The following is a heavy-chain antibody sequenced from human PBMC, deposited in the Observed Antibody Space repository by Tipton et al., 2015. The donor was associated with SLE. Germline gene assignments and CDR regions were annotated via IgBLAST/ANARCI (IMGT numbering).Heavy chain of an antibody. Sequence: TLSLTCTVSGGSISSGSYYWSWIRQPAGKGLEWIGHIYATGITNYNPSLKSRVTISVDKSKNQFSLRLSSVTAADTAVYYCASGFGELLIPQYWGQGALVTVSS. D-gene: IGHD3-10*01. CDR3: ASGFGELLIPQY. J-gene: IGHJ4*02. V-gene: IGHV4-61*09. CDR2: IYATGIT. CDR1: GGSISSGSYY.